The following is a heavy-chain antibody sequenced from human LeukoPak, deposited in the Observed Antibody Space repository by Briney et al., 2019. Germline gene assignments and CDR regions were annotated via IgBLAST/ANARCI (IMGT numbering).Heavy chain of an antibody. CDR1: GFTFSSYG. CDR3: AKDSSGRSTGVIVVVSYYYGMDV. D-gene: IGHD3-22*01. J-gene: IGHJ6*02. Sequence: GGSLRLSCAASGFTFSSYGMHWVRQAPGKGLEWVAVISYDGSNKYYADSVKGRFTISRDNSKNTLYLQMNSLRAEDTAVYYCAKDSSGRSTGVIVVVSYYYGMDVWGQGTTVTVSS. V-gene: IGHV3-30*18. CDR2: ISYDGSNK.